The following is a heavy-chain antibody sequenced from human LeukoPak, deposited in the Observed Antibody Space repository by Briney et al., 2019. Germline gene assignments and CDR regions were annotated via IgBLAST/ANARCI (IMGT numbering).Heavy chain of an antibody. CDR3: AKDINRTPELCDAFDI. J-gene: IGHJ3*02. V-gene: IGHV3-48*03. Sequence: GGSLRLSCAASGFTFSSYEMNWVRQAPGKGLEWVSYISSSGSTIYYADSVKGRFTISRDNSKNSLYLQMNSLRTEDTALYYCAKDINRTPELCDAFDIWGQGTMVTVSS. CDR1: GFTFSSYE. D-gene: IGHD1-26*01. CDR2: ISSSGSTI.